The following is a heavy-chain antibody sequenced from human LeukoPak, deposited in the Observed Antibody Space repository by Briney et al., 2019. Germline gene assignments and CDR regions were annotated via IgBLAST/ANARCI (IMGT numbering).Heavy chain of an antibody. V-gene: IGHV4-39*01. CDR2: IYYSGST. CDR3: ARHGRGYSYGKIDY. D-gene: IGHD5-18*01. CDR1: GGSISSSSYY. J-gene: IGHJ4*02. Sequence: SETLSLTCTVSGGSISSSSYYWGWIRQPPGKGLEWIGSIYYSGSTYYNPSLKSRVTISVDTSKNQFSLKLSSVTAADTAVYYCARHGRGYSYGKIDYWGQRTLVTVSS.